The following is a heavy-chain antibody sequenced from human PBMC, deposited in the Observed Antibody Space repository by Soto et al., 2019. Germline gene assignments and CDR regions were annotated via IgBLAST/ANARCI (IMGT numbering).Heavy chain of an antibody. Sequence: SETLSLTCTVSGFSISSGGYYWIWIRQHPGKGLEWIGYIYYSGSTYYNPSLKSRVTISVDTSKNQFSLKLSSVTAADTAVYYCARESIAAAGLYYYGMDVWGQGTTVTVSS. D-gene: IGHD6-13*01. CDR3: ARESIAAAGLYYYGMDV. V-gene: IGHV4-31*03. CDR2: IYYSGST. CDR1: GFSISSGGYY. J-gene: IGHJ6*02.